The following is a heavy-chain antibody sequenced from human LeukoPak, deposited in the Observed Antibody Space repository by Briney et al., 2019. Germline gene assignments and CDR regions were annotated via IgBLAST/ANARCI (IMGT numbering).Heavy chain of an antibody. D-gene: IGHD2-15*01. CDR1: GFTFSSYA. V-gene: IGHV3-64*01. CDR2: ITSNGNSP. Sequence: PGGSLRLSCAASGFTFSSYAMHWVRQAPGQGLEYVSAITSNGNSPYYANSVRGRFTISRDNFKNTLYLQMGSLRVEDMAVYYCARDYCSGGACQYYFDCWGQGTLVTVSS. J-gene: IGHJ4*02. CDR3: ARDYCSGGACQYYFDC.